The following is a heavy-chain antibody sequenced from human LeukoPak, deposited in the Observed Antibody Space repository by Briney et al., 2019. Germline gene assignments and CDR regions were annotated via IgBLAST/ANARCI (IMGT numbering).Heavy chain of an antibody. CDR3: ARGLGRPAAIYYYYYYMDV. D-gene: IGHD2-2*01. CDR1: RGSISSSSYY. J-gene: IGHJ6*03. V-gene: IGHV4-39*07. CDR2: VYYSGSP. Sequence: KTSETLSLTCTVSRGSISSSSYYWGWIRQPPGRGLEWIGSVYYSGSPYYSPSLKSRVTISVDTSKNQFSLKLSSVTAADTAVYYCARGLGRPAAIYYYYYYMDVWGKGTTVTVSS.